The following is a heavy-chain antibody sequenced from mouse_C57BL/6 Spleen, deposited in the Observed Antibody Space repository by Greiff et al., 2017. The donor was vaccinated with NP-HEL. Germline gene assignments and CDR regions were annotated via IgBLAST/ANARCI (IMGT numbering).Heavy chain of an antibody. CDR1: GYTFTSYW. V-gene: IGHV1-61*01. J-gene: IGHJ2*01. CDR2: IYPSDSET. CDR3: ARGFTTVGTFDY. D-gene: IGHD1-1*01. Sequence: QVQLQQPGAELVRPGSSVKLSCKASGYTFTSYWMDWVKQRPGQGLEWIGNIYPSDSETHYNQKFKDKATLTVDKSSSTAYMHLSSLTSEASAVYDSARGFTTVGTFDYWGQGTTLTVSS.